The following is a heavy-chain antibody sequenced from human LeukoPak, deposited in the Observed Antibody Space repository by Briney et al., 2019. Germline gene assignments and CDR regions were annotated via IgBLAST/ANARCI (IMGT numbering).Heavy chain of an antibody. Sequence: PGGSLRLSCAVSGFTFSSYSMNWVRQAPGKGLEWVSSISSSSYIYYADSVKGRFTISRDNAKNSLYLQMNSLRAEDTAVYYCARSSTTVTALDCDYWGQGTLVTVSS. D-gene: IGHD4-17*01. CDR3: ARSSTTVTALDCDY. CDR1: GFTFSSYS. CDR2: ISSSSYI. V-gene: IGHV3-21*01. J-gene: IGHJ4*02.